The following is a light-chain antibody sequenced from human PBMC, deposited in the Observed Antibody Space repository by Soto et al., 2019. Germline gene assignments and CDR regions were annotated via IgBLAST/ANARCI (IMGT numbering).Light chain of an antibody. CDR1: QSIGSS. Sequence: EIVLTQSPGTLSLSPGERATLSCRASQSIGSSLAWYQQKPGQAPRLLIYASYNRATGIPARFSGSGSGTDFTLTISSLEPEVFAVYYCQRRANWPDTFGQRTRLEI. J-gene: IGKJ5*01. CDR2: ASY. CDR3: QRRANWPDT. V-gene: IGKV3-11*01.